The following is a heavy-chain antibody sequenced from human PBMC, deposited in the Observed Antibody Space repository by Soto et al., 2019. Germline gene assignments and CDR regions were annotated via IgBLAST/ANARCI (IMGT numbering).Heavy chain of an antibody. CDR2: TYYKSKWYY. D-gene: IGHD1-1*01. V-gene: IGHV6-1*01. Sequence: SPTLSLTCAISGDSVSSNTAGWNSIRQTPSRGLEWLGRTYYKSKWYYTYAASVKSRITVSPDTSKNQFSLQLTSVTPEDTAVYYCARGSWDDVSGHYYMDVWDKGTTVTVSS. CDR1: GDSVSSNTAG. CDR3: ARGSWDDVSGHYYMDV. J-gene: IGHJ6*03.